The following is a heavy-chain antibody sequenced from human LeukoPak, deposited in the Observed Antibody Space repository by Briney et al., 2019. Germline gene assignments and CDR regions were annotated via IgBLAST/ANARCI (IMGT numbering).Heavy chain of an antibody. CDR1: GVSISSSNSY. Sequence: SETLSLTCTVSGVSISSSNSYWGWIRQPPGKGLEWIGSIYYSGNTYYNASLKSQVSISIDTSKNQFSLKLSSVTAADTAVYYCARAGCSGGSCESRYNWFDPWGQGTPVTVSS. J-gene: IGHJ5*02. D-gene: IGHD2-15*01. CDR2: IYYSGNT. V-gene: IGHV4-39*01. CDR3: ARAGCSGGSCESRYNWFDP.